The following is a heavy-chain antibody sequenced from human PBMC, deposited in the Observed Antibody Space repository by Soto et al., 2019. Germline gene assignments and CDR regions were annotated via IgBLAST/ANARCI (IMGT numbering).Heavy chain of an antibody. CDR1: GGSVNSDSYY. D-gene: IGHD2-15*01. CDR2: IYYSGST. J-gene: IGHJ6*02. Sequence: SETLSLTCTVSGGSVNSDSYYWSWIRKPPGKGLEWMGYIYYSGSTKYNPSLKSRVTISVDTSKNQFSLKLRSVTAADTAVYYCVRDCSGGSCYSNYGLDVWGQGTTVTVSS. V-gene: IGHV4-61*01. CDR3: VRDCSGGSCYSNYGLDV.